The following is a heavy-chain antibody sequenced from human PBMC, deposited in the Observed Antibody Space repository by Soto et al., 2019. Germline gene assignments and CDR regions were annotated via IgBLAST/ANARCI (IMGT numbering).Heavy chain of an antibody. CDR2: INAGNGNT. Sequence: XSVKVSCKASGYTFTSYAMHWVRQAPVQRLEWMGWINAGNGNTKYSQKFQGRVTITRDTSASTAYMELSSLRSEDTAVYYCATVVAKALYYYGMDVWGQGTTVTVSS. CDR1: GYTFTSYA. D-gene: IGHD2-15*01. V-gene: IGHV1-3*01. J-gene: IGHJ6*02. CDR3: ATVVAKALYYYGMDV.